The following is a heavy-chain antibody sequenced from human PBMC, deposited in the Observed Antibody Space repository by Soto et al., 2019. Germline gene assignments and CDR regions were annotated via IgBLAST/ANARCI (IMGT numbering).Heavy chain of an antibody. D-gene: IGHD3-22*01. V-gene: IGHV4-34*01. CDR2: INHSGST. CDR1: GGSFSGYY. CDR3: ARGGWLRPPSASWFDP. J-gene: IGHJ5*02. Sequence: SETLSLTCAVYGGSFSGYYWSWIRQPPGKGLEWIGEINHSGSTNYNPSLKSRVTISVDTSKNQFSLKLSSVTAADTAVYYCARGGWLRPPSASWFDPWGQGTLVTVSS.